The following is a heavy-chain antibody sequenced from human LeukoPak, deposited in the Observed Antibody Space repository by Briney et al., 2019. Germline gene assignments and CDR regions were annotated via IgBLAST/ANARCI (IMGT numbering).Heavy chain of an antibody. J-gene: IGHJ3*01. CDR1: GGSIRGNY. CDR2: TYYSGST. Sequence: PSETLSLTCTVSGGSIRGNYWSWIRQPPGKGLEDIGYTYYSGSTNYNPSLKSRGTISVDMSKNQFSLQLSSVTAADTAVYYCARGFYGSGSYSSPGFHAFDVWGQGTMVTVSS. CDR3: ARGFYGSGSYSSPGFHAFDV. V-gene: IGHV4-59*01. D-gene: IGHD3-10*01.